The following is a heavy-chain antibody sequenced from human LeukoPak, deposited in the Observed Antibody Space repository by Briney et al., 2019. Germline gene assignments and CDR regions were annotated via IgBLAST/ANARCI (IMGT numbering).Heavy chain of an antibody. CDR3: ARDRYSSGWYGAFDI. V-gene: IGHV3-30*03. D-gene: IGHD6-19*01. CDR1: GFTFSSYT. CDR2: ISYDGSNK. Sequence: GGSLRLSCVASGFTFSSYTINWVRQTPGKGLEWVAVISYDGSNKYYADSVKGRFTISRDNSKNTLYLQMNSLRAEDTAVYYCARDRYSSGWYGAFDIWGQGTMVTVSS. J-gene: IGHJ3*02.